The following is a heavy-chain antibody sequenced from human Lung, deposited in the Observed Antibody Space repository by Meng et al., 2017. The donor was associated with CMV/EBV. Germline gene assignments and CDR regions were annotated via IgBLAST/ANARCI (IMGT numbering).Heavy chain of an antibody. Sequence: KVSCKGSGYSFTSYWIGWVRQMPGKGLEWMGIIYPGDSDTRYSPSFQGQVTISADKSISTAYLQWSSLKASDTAMYYCARTVKYYYDSSGPDPWGQGTLVTGSS. J-gene: IGHJ5*02. CDR1: GYSFTSYW. CDR3: ARTVKYYYDSSGPDP. D-gene: IGHD3-22*01. CDR2: IYPGDSDT. V-gene: IGHV5-51*01.